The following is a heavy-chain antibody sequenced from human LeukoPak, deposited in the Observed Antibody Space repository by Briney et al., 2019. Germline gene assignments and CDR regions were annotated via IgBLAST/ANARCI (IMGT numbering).Heavy chain of an antibody. CDR2: IYSDDST. Sequence: PGGSLRHSCAASGLTVSSNYMSWVRQAPGKGLEWVSVIYSDDSTYYADSVRGRFTISRDNSKNTLYLQMNSLRAEDTAVYYCARDGRVGATRLNIWGQGTMVTVSS. CDR3: ARDGRVGATRLNI. J-gene: IGHJ3*02. CDR1: GLTVSSNY. V-gene: IGHV3-66*02. D-gene: IGHD1-26*01.